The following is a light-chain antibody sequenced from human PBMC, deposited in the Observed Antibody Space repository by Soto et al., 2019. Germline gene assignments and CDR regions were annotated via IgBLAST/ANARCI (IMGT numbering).Light chain of an antibody. CDR3: CSYASTSTLL. J-gene: IGLJ3*02. V-gene: IGLV2-23*02. CDR2: EVS. CDR1: SSVVGSYNL. Sequence: QSALTQPASVSGSPGQSITISSTGTSSVVGSYNLVSWYQRHPDKDPKLMIYEVSKRHSGVSDRFSGSQTGSTASLTITGLQAEDEDDHYFCSYASTSTLLFGGGTKLTVL.